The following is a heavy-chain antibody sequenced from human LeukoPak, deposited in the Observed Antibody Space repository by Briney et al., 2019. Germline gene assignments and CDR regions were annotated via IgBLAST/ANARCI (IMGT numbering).Heavy chain of an antibody. CDR3: AKDVLLWFGEPY. Sequence: GGSLRPSCAASGFTFSSYAMSWVRQAPGKGLEWVSAISGSGGSTYYADSVKGRFTISRDNSKNTLYLQMNSLRAEDTAVYYCAKDVLLWFGEPYWGQGTLVTVSS. V-gene: IGHV3-23*01. CDR2: ISGSGGST. CDR1: GFTFSSYA. J-gene: IGHJ4*02. D-gene: IGHD3-10*01.